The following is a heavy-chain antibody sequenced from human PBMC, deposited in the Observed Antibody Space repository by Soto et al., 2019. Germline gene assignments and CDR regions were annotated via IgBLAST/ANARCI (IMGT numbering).Heavy chain of an antibody. CDR3: GRGVGGGWYYFDY. Sequence: ASVKVSCKASGYTFTSYAMHWVRQAPGQRLEWMGWITVNSGNTNYPQKFQGRVTMTTDTSTSTAYMELRSLTSDDTAVYYCGRGVGGGWYYFDYWGPGTLVTVSS. V-gene: IGHV1-3*01. D-gene: IGHD6-19*01. CDR1: GYTFTSYA. CDR2: ITVNSGNT. J-gene: IGHJ4*02.